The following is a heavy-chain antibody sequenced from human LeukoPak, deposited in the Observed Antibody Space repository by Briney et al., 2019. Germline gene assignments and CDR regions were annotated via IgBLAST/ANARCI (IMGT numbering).Heavy chain of an antibody. CDR1: GFTVSSHY. J-gene: IGHJ6*02. CDR2: IYSGGST. V-gene: IGHV3-66*01. D-gene: IGHD3-22*01. Sequence: GGSLRLSCAASGFTVSSHYMSWVRQAPGKGLEWISVIYSGGSTYYADSVKGRFTISRDNSKNTLYLQMNSLRAEDTAVYYCARDSRRYYYDSSGYYSYYYYGMDVWGQGTTVTVSS. CDR3: ARDSRRYYYDSSGYYSYYYYGMDV.